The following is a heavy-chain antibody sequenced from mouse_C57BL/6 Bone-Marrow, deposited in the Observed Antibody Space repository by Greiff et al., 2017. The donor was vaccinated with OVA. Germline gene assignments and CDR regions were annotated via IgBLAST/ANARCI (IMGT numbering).Heavy chain of an antibody. CDR3: ARERENWDGAMDY. J-gene: IGHJ4*01. CDR2: LDPSDSYT. CDR1: GYTFTSYW. Sequence: QVQLQQPGAELVMPGASVKLSCKASGYTFTSYWMHWVKQRPGQGLEWIGELDPSDSYTNYHQKFKGKSTLTVDKSSSTAYMQLSSLTSEDSAVYYCARERENWDGAMDYWGQGTSVTVSS. V-gene: IGHV1-69*01. D-gene: IGHD4-1*01.